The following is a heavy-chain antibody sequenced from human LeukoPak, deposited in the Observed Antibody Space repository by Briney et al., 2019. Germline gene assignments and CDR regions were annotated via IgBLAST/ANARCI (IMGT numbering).Heavy chain of an antibody. J-gene: IGHJ4*02. Sequence: GGSLRLSCAASGFTFSTYWMSWVRQAPGKGLEWVANIKEDGSERYYVDSVKGRFTISRGNAKNSLYLQMNSLRAEDTAVYYCARGLREYSGIDYWGLGTLVTVSS. CDR3: ARGLREYSGIDY. D-gene: IGHD5-12*01. CDR1: GFTFSTYW. CDR2: IKEDGSER. V-gene: IGHV3-7*05.